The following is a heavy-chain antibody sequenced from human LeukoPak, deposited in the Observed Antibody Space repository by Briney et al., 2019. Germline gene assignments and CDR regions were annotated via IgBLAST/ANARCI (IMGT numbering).Heavy chain of an antibody. D-gene: IGHD4-17*01. CDR1: GFTFSSYA. CDR3: ARDLRYVYGDYSHSY. CDR2: ISYDGSNK. Sequence: GRSLRLSCAASGFTFSSYAMHWVRQAPGKGLEWVAVISYDGSNKYYADSVKGRFTISRDNSKNTLYLQMNSLRAEDTAVYYCARDLRYVYGDYSHSYWGQGTLVTVSS. J-gene: IGHJ4*02. V-gene: IGHV3-30-3*01.